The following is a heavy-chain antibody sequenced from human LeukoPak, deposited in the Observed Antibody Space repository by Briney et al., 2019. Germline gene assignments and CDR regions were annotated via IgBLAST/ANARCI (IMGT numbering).Heavy chain of an antibody. CDR1: GYTFTGYY. J-gene: IGHJ4*02. D-gene: IGHD3-22*01. CDR2: INPNSGGT. V-gene: IGHV1-2*02. Sequence: ASVKVSCKASGYTFTGYYMHWVRQAPGQGLEWMGWINPNSGGTNYAQKFQGRVTMTRDTSISTAYMELSRLRSDDTAVYYCARPRLRHYVSSGYYDYGGQGTLGTVS. CDR3: ARPRLRHYVSSGYYDY.